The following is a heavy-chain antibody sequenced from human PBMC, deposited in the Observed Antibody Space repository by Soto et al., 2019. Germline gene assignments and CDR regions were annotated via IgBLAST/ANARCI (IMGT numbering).Heavy chain of an antibody. Sequence: QVQLVQSGAEVKKPGASVKVSCKASGYTFTSYAMHWVRQAPGQRLEWMGWINAGNGNTKYSQKVQGRVTITRDTSASTAYMELSSLRSEDTAVYYCARDGKGGYFDYWGQGTLVTVSS. CDR3: ARDGKGGYFDY. CDR2: INAGNGNT. CDR1: GYTFTSYA. J-gene: IGHJ4*02. V-gene: IGHV1-3*01. D-gene: IGHD1-26*01.